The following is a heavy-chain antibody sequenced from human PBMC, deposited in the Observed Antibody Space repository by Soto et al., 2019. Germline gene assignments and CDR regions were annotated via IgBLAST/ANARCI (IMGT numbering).Heavy chain of an antibody. V-gene: IGHV1-8*01. D-gene: IGHD4-17*01. CDR2: MNPNSGNT. Sequence: QVQLVQSGAEVKKPGASVKVSCKASGYTFTSYDINWVRQATGQGLEWMGWMNPNSGNTGYAQKFQGRVTMTRNTVISTAYMELSSLRSEDTAVYYCATAPKSGDYWADGMDVWGQGTTVTVSS. CDR1: GYTFTSYD. CDR3: ATAPKSGDYWADGMDV. J-gene: IGHJ6*02.